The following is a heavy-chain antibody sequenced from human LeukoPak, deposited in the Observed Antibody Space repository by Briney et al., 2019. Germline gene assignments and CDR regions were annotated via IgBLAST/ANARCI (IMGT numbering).Heavy chain of an antibody. Sequence: GGSLRLSCAASGFTVSSYYMSWVRQAPGKGLEWVSVIYSGGSTYYADSVKGRFTISRDNSKNTLYLQMNSLRAEDTAVYYCARPYYDSSGWDYMDVWGKGTTVTISS. CDR1: GFTVSSYY. CDR3: ARPYYDSSGWDYMDV. J-gene: IGHJ6*03. CDR2: IYSGGST. V-gene: IGHV3-66*04. D-gene: IGHD3-22*01.